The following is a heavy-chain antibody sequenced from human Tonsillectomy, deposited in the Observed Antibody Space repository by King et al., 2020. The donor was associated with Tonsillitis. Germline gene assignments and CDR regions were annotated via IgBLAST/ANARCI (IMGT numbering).Heavy chain of an antibody. Sequence: QLQESGPGLVKPSQTLSLTCTVSGGSISSGSYYWSWIRQSAGKGLEWIGRIYTSGSTNYNPSLKSRVTMSVDTSKNQFSLKLSSVTAADTAVYYCARESPPHCSSTSCAPAYYYYYYMDVWGKGTTVTVSS. CDR3: ARESPPHCSSTSCAPAYYYYYYMDV. D-gene: IGHD2-2*01. V-gene: IGHV4-61*02. J-gene: IGHJ6*03. CDR1: GGSISSGSYY. CDR2: IYTSGST.